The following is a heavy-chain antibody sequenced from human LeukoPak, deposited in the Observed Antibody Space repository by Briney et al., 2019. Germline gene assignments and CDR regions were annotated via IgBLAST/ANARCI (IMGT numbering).Heavy chain of an antibody. J-gene: IGHJ4*02. D-gene: IGHD2-15*01. V-gene: IGHV1-69*13. Sequence: SVKVSCKASGGTFSSYAIGWVRQAPGQGLEWMGGIIPIFGTANYAQKFQGRVTITADESTSTAYMELSSLRSEDTAVYYCARSIVVVVAATPPLYYFDYWGQGTLVTVSS. CDR2: IIPIFGTA. CDR3: ARSIVVVVAATPPLYYFDY. CDR1: GGTFSSYA.